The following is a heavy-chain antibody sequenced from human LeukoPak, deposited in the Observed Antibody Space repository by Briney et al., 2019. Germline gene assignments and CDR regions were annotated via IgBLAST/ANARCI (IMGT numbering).Heavy chain of an antibody. CDR3: AVSSGYYYSRFDY. J-gene: IGHJ4*02. CDR2: IWYDASNK. D-gene: IGHD3-22*01. CDR1: GFTFSSFG. Sequence: GGSLRLSCAASGFTFSSFGMHWVRQAPGKGLEWVAVIWYDASNKYYADSVKGRFTISRDNSKNTLFLQMNSLRDDDTAVYYCAVSSGYYYSRFDYWGQGTLVTVSS. V-gene: IGHV3-33*01.